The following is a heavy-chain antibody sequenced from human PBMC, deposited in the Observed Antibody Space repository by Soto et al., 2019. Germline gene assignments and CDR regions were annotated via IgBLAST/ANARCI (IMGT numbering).Heavy chain of an antibody. D-gene: IGHD3-10*01. CDR2: INPSGGST. Sequence: GASVKVSCKASGYTFTSYYMHWVRQAPGQGLEWMGIINPSGGSTSYAQKFQGRVTMTRDTSTSTVYMELSSLKASDTAMYYCARLTVRGVIHWFDPWGQGTLVTVSS. J-gene: IGHJ5*02. CDR3: ARLTVRGVIHWFDP. CDR1: GYTFTSYY. V-gene: IGHV1-46*01.